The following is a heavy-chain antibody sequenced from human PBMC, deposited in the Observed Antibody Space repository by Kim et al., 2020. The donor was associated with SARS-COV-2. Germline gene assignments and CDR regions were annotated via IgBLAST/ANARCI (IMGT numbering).Heavy chain of an antibody. CDR1: GYTFTSYY. D-gene: IGHD6-6*01. J-gene: IGHJ6*02. V-gene: IGHV1-46*01. CDR3: ARVSRVYTKGYYYGMDV. Sequence: ASVKVSCKASGYTFTSYYMHWVRQAPGQGLEWMGIINPSGGSTSYAQKFQGRVTMTRDTSTSTVYMELSSLRSEDTAVYYCARVSRVYTKGYYYGMDVWGQGTTVTVSS. CDR2: INPSGGST.